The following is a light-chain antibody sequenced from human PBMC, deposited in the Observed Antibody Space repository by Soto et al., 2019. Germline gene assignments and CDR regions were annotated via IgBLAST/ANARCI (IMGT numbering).Light chain of an antibody. CDR2: VNSDGSH. CDR3: QTWGTGIQWV. Sequence: QLVLTQPPSASASLGASVKLTCTLSSGHSNYAIAWHQQQPEKGPRYLMKVNSDGSHSKGDGIPNRFSGSSSGAERYLAISSLQSEDEADYYCQTWGTGIQWVFGGGTKLTVL. V-gene: IGLV4-69*01. CDR1: SGHSNYA. J-gene: IGLJ3*02.